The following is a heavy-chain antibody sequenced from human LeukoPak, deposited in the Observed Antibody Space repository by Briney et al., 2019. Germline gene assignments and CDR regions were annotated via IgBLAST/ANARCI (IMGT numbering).Heavy chain of an antibody. CDR2: ISAYNGNT. D-gene: IGHD1-26*01. V-gene: IGHV1-18*01. J-gene: IGHJ3*02. Sequence: ASVKVSCKASGYTFTSYGISWVRQAPGQGLEWMGWISAYNGNTNYAQKLQGRVTMTTDTSTSTAYMELRSLRSDDTAVYYCASPTSGSYPPDAFDIWGQGTMVTVSS. CDR1: GYTFTSYG. CDR3: ASPTSGSYPPDAFDI.